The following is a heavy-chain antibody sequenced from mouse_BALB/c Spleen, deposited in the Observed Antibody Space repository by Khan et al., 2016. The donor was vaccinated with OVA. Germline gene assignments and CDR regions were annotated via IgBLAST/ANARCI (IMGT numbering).Heavy chain of an antibody. D-gene: IGHD1-1*02. Sequence: QVQLKEPGPGLVAPSQRLSLTCPVSGLSLTSHGVPWLRQPPGKGLEGLVAIWAGGSTNYISAFMSRLSISTHYSKRQVFFKTISLQTDDTAMYCCARHQTIWRQDTSRTVS. V-gene: IGHV2-9*02. CDR1: GLSLTSHG. CDR3: ARHQTI. J-gene: IGHJ2*03. CDR2: IWAGGST.